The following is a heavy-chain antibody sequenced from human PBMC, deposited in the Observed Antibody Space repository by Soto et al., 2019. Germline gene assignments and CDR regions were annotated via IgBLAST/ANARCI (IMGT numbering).Heavy chain of an antibody. CDR1: GFTFSRYA. V-gene: IGHV3-23*01. D-gene: IGHD6-19*01. J-gene: IGHJ4*02. CDR3: AKYDRYSSGWFDY. Sequence: GGSLRLSCAASGFTFSRYAMSWVRQAPGKGLEWVSAISGSGGSTYYADSVKGRFTISRDNSKNTLYLQMNSLRAEDTAVYYGAKYDRYSSGWFDYWGQGTLVTVSS. CDR2: ISGSGGST.